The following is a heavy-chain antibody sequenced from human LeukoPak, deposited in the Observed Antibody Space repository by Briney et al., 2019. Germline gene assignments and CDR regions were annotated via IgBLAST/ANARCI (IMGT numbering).Heavy chain of an antibody. Sequence: GSLRLSCAASGFSVSSNYMNWVRQAPGKGLEWVSALYSGGNTHYADSVKGRFTVSRDNTKNTLYLQMNSLGTEDTAMYYCARLGVPARWFDPWGRGTLVTVSS. J-gene: IGHJ5*02. V-gene: IGHV3-66*02. D-gene: IGHD2-2*01. CDR1: GFSVSSNY. CDR2: LYSGGNT. CDR3: ARLGVPARWFDP.